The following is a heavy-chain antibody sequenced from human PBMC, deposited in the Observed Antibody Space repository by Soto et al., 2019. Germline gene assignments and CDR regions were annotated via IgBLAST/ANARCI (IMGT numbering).Heavy chain of an antibody. D-gene: IGHD5-12*01. CDR2: ISYDGSNK. CDR1: GFTFSSYA. J-gene: IGHJ3*02. CDR3: AREVAGYKPGAFDI. Sequence: LRLSCAASGFTFSSYAMHWVRQAPGKGLEWVAVISYDGSNKYYADSVKGRFTISRDNPKNTLYLQMNSLRAEDTAVYYCAREVAGYKPGAFDIWGQGTMVTVSS. V-gene: IGHV3-30-3*01.